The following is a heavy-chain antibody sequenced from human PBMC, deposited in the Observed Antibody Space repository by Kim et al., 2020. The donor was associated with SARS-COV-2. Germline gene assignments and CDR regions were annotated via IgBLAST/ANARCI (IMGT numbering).Heavy chain of an antibody. CDR2: INHSGST. CDR3: ARGLRIMITFGGVIDNTMYYYYYGMDV. V-gene: IGHV4-34*01. J-gene: IGHJ6*02. D-gene: IGHD3-16*02. Sequence: SETLSLTCAVYGGSFSGYYWSWIRQPPGKGLEWIGEINHSGSTNYNPSLKSRVTISVDTSKNQFSLKLSSVTAADTAVYYCARGLRIMITFGGVIDNTMYYYYYGMDVWGQGTTVTVSS. CDR1: GGSFSGYY.